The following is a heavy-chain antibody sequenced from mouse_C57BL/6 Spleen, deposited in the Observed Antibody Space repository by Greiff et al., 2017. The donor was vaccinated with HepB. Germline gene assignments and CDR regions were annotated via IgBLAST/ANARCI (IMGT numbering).Heavy chain of an antibody. Sequence: VQLQQSGAELMKPGASVKLSCKATGYTFTGYWIEWVKQRPGHGLEWIGEILPGSGSTNYNEKFKGKATFTADTSSNTAYMQLSSLTTEDSAIYYCARRLFITTVVANYYAMDYWGQGTSVTVSS. D-gene: IGHD1-1*01. CDR2: ILPGSGST. J-gene: IGHJ4*01. V-gene: IGHV1-9*01. CDR3: ARRLFITTVVANYYAMDY. CDR1: GYTFTGYW.